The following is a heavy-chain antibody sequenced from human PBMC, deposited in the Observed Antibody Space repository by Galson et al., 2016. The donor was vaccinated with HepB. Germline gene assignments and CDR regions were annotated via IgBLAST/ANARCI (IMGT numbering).Heavy chain of an antibody. J-gene: IGHJ5*02. V-gene: IGHV3-23*01. Sequence: SLRLSCAASGFTFSSYGMSWVRQAPGKGLEWVSGFSGSGGSTYYADSVKGRFIISRDNSKNTLYLQMNSLGAEDTAVYYCLVDPIVVVVAATHWFDPWGQGTLVTVSS. CDR3: LVDPIVVVVAATHWFDP. CDR1: GFTFSSYG. D-gene: IGHD2-15*01. CDR2: FSGSGGST.